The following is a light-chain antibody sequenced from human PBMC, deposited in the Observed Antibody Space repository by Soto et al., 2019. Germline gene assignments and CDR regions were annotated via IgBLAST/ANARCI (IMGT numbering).Light chain of an antibody. J-gene: IGKJ5*01. CDR1: QNGAKNF. CDR2: DAS. V-gene: IGKV3-20*01. CDR3: QQYASSPIT. Sequence: EIVLTQSAGTLSLSPGERATLSCRASQNGAKNFLAWYQQTPGQDPRLLISDASRRATGTPDMFSGSGSGTDFTLTIRRLEPEDVAFYYCQQYASSPITFGQGTQLEIK.